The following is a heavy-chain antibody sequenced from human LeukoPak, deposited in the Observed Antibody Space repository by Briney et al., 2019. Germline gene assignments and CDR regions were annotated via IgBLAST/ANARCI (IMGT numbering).Heavy chain of an antibody. CDR1: GFTFNNYV. Sequence: GGSLRLSCTASGFTFNNYVMSWVRQAPGKGLEWVSAISGSGGRTYYADSVKGRFTISRDNSKNTLYLQVNSLRAEDTAVYFCAKEGVAAALYYFDYWGQGTLVTVSS. CDR2: ISGSGGRT. D-gene: IGHD6-13*01. V-gene: IGHV3-23*01. J-gene: IGHJ4*02. CDR3: AKEGVAAALYYFDY.